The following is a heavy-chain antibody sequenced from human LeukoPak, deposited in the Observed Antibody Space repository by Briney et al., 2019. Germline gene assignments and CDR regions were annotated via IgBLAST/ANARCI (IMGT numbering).Heavy chain of an antibody. V-gene: IGHV3-7*01. CDR1: GFTFSNYY. J-gene: IGHJ4*02. D-gene: IGHD3-22*01. Sequence: GGSLRLSCAASGFTFSNYYMSWVRQAPGKGLERVANIKHDGSEKSYVDSVKGRFTISRDNAKTSLYLQMNSLGAEDTAVYYCARDDSTGYYYFDYWGQGTLVTVSS. CDR2: IKHDGSEK. CDR3: ARDDSTGYYYFDY.